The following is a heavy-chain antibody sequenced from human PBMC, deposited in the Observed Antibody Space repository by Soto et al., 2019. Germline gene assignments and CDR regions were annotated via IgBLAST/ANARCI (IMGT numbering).Heavy chain of an antibody. CDR2: IIPIFGTA. D-gene: IGHD3-10*01. CDR1: GGTFSSYA. V-gene: IGHV1-69*06. Sequence: QVQLVQSGAEVKKPGSSVKVSCKASGGTFSSYAISWVRQAPGQGLEWMGGIIPIFGTANYAQKFQGRVTVTGDKTTGNGHLGPGRLRSEDTAVYYCARMRVRGVTSWGQGTLVTVSS. J-gene: IGHJ4*02. CDR3: ARMRVRGVTS.